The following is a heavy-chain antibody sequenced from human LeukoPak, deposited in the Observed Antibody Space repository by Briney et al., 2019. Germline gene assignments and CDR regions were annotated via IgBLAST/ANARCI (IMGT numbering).Heavy chain of an antibody. V-gene: IGHV3-23*01. CDR1: GFTFSSYA. D-gene: IGHD5-24*01. Sequence: GGSLRLSCAASGFTFSSYAMNWVRQAPGKGLERVSAISGSGGSTDYADSVKGRFTISRDNSKNTLYLQINSLRAADTAVSFCAKDLKGWLQDPFDYWGQGTLVTVSS. J-gene: IGHJ4*02. CDR2: ISGSGGST. CDR3: AKDLKGWLQDPFDY.